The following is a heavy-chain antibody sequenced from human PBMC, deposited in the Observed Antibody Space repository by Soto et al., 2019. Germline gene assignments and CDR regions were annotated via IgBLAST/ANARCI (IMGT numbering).Heavy chain of an antibody. Sequence: EVQLLESGGGLVQPGGSLRLSCAASGFTFSSYAMNWVRQAPGKGLEWVSVISGSGDSTYYADSVKGRFTISRDNSKNPRSLPMNSLRAEDEAVYYCARRSSSWYFDYWGQGTLVPVSS. J-gene: IGHJ4*02. D-gene: IGHD6-13*01. CDR2: ISGSGDST. CDR1: GFTFSSYA. V-gene: IGHV3-23*01. CDR3: ARRSSSWYFDY.